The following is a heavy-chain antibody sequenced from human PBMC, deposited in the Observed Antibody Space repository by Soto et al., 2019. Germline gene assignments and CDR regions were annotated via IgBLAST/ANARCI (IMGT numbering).Heavy chain of an antibody. J-gene: IGHJ3*02. CDR3: AKDWRESLPGDAFDI. V-gene: IGHV3-30*18. D-gene: IGHD3-10*01. CDR1: GFTFSSYG. Sequence: GGSLRLSCAASGFTFSSYGMHGVRQAPGKGLEWVGVITYDGSNKFYADSVKGRFTISRENSKNTLYLQMNSLRAEDAAVYYCAKDWRESLPGDAFDIWGQGTMVTVSS. CDR2: ITYDGSNK.